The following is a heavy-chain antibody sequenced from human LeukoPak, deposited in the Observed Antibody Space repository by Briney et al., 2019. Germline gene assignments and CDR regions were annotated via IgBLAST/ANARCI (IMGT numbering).Heavy chain of an antibody. CDR3: ARDGYNWNDLDY. V-gene: IGHV4-59*01. CDR1: GGSISSYY. D-gene: IGHD1-20*01. Sequence: SETLSLTCTVSGGSISSYYWSWIRQPPGKGLEWIGYIYYSGSTNYNPSLKSRVTISLDTSKNQFSLKLSSVTAADTAVYYCARDGYNWNDLDYWGQGTLVTVSS. J-gene: IGHJ4*02. CDR2: IYYSGST.